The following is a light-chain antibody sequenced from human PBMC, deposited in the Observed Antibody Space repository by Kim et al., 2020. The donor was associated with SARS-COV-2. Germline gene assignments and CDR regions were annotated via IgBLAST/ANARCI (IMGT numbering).Light chain of an antibody. V-gene: IGKV3-20*01. Sequence: EIVLTQSPAALSLSPGERATLSCRASQSVSSSYLAWYQQKPGQAPRLLIDGASSRAAGIAGRFSGSGSGADFTLTISRLEPEDFAVYYYQQYGSSPWTFGQGTKVDIK. CDR3: QQYGSSPWT. CDR2: GAS. CDR1: QSVSSSY. J-gene: IGKJ1*01.